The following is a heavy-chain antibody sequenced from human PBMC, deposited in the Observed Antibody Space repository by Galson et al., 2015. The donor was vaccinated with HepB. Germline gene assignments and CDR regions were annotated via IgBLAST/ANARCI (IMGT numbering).Heavy chain of an antibody. D-gene: IGHD3-3*01. V-gene: IGHV3-23*01. CDR1: GFTFSSYA. Sequence: SLRLSCAASGFTFSSYAMSWVRQAPGKGLEWVSAISGSGGSTYYADSVKGRFTISRDNSKNTLYLQMNSLRAEDTAVYYCAKELTDFWSGPPGGAFDIWGQGTMVTVSS. CDR3: AKELTDFWSGPPGGAFDI. J-gene: IGHJ3*02. CDR2: ISGSGGST.